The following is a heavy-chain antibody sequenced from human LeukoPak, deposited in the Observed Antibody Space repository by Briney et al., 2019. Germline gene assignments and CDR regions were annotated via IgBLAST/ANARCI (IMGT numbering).Heavy chain of an antibody. V-gene: IGHV4-59*01. Sequence: SETLSLTCTVSGGSISSYYWSWIRQPPGKGLEWIGYIYYSGSTNYNPSLKSRVTISVDTSKNQFSLKLSSVTAADTAVYYCAREFYGSGSTYFDYWGQGTLDTVSS. CDR3: AREFYGSGSTYFDY. CDR2: IYYSGST. D-gene: IGHD3-10*01. CDR1: GGSISSYY. J-gene: IGHJ4*02.